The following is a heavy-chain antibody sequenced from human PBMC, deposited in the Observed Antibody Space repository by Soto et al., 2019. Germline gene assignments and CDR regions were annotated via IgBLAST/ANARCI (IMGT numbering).Heavy chain of an antibody. D-gene: IGHD2-15*01. CDR3: ARIGNCGGGTCYSDY. Sequence: SETLSLTCTVSGDSISSSTYHWGWIRQPPGKGLEWIGSIYHVGSTYYNPSLKSRVTISVDTSKNQFSLNLRSVTAADTAVYYCARIGNCGGGTCYSDYWGQGTLVTVSS. V-gene: IGHV4-39*01. CDR2: IYHVGST. J-gene: IGHJ4*02. CDR1: GDSISSSTYH.